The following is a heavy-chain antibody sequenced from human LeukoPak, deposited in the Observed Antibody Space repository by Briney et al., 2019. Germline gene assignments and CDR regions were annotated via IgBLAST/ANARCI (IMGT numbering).Heavy chain of an antibody. V-gene: IGHV3-30*03. J-gene: IGHJ4*02. CDR2: ISYDGSKK. CDR1: GFTFSSYG. CDR3: TTVGRIAAARGTIDY. Sequence: GRALRLSCAGSGFTFSSYGRHGVRQAPGKGVEGGAVISYDGSKKYYADFVKGRFTISRDDSKNPLYLQMNSLKTEDTAVYYCTTVGRIAAARGTIDYWGQGTLVTVS. D-gene: IGHD6-13*01.